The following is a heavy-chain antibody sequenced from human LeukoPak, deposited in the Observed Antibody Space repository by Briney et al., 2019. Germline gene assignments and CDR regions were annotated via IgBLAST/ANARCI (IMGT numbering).Heavy chain of an antibody. J-gene: IGHJ4*02. CDR3: ARMSRLDY. CDR2: IYYTGSS. CDR1: GGSISGSSYY. V-gene: IGHV4-39*01. Sequence: SETLSLTCTVSGGSISGSSYYWRWLRQPPGKGLEWIGSIYYTGSSSYNPSLKSRVTISVDTSKNQFSLRLTSVIAADTAVYYCARMSRLDYWGQGTLVTVSS.